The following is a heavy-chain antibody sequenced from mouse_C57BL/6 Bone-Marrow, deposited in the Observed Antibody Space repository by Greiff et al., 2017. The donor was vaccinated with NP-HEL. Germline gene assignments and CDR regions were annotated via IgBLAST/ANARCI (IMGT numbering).Heavy chain of an antibody. Sequence: VQLVESGAELVKPGASVKMSCKASGYTFTTYPIEWMKQNHGKSLEWIGNFHPYNDDTMSNQKFKGKATLTVEKSSSTVYLELSRVTSDDSAVYYCARNWDFDYWGQGTTLTVSS. CDR2: FHPYNDDT. D-gene: IGHD4-1*01. V-gene: IGHV1-47*01. CDR1: GYTFTTYP. J-gene: IGHJ2*01. CDR3: ARNWDFDY.